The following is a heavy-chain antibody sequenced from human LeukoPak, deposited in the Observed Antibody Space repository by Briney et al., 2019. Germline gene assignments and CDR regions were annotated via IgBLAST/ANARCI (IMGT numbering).Heavy chain of an antibody. CDR2: IRYDGSNK. CDR3: AKGKSATVTTSYFDY. CDR1: GFTFSSYG. J-gene: IGHJ4*02. V-gene: IGHV3-30*02. Sequence: GGSLRLSRAAAGFTFSSYGMHWVRQAPGKGLEWVAFIRYDGSNKYYADSVKGRFTISRDNSKNTLYLQMNSLRAEDTAVYYCAKGKSATVTTSYFDYWGQGTLVTVSS. D-gene: IGHD4-17*01.